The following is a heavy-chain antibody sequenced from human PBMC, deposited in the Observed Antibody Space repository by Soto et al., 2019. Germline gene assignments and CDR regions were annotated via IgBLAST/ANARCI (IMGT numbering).Heavy chain of an antibody. CDR1: GFTFSSYG. J-gene: IGHJ4*02. D-gene: IGHD2-15*01. CDR3: AKDWGGIVVVVVGYFDY. V-gene: IGHV3-30*18. Sequence: GGSLRLSCAASGFTFSSYGMHWVRQAPGKGLEWVAVISYDGSNKYYADSVKGRFTISRDNSKNTLYLQMNSLRAEDTAVYYCAKDWGGIVVVVVGYFDYWGQGTLVTVSS. CDR2: ISYDGSNK.